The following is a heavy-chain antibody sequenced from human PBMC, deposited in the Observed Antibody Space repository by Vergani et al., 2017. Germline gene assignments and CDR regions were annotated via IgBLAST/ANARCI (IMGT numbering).Heavy chain of an antibody. V-gene: IGHV4-61*02. CDR2: IYASGNT. J-gene: IGHJ5*02. CDR3: ARGDGPAAIDDWFDP. CDR1: GGSISSGTYY. Sequence: QVQLQESGPGLVKPSQTLSLTCTVSGGSISSGTYYWSWIRQPAGKGLEWIGRIYASGNTNYNPSLRSRVIMSLDTSKNQFSLKLTSVTAADTAAYYCARGDGPAAIDDWFDPWGQGALVTVSS. D-gene: IGHD2-2*02.